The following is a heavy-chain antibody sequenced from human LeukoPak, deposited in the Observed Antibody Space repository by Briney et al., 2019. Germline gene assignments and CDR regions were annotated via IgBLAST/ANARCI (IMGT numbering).Heavy chain of an antibody. Sequence: SETLSLTCTVSGGSISSGGYSWSWIRQHPGKGLEWIGYIYYSGSTYYNPSLKSRVTISVDTSKNQFSLKLSSVTAADTAVYYCAREQTSGTVFDYWGQGTLVTVSS. V-gene: IGHV4-31*03. D-gene: IGHD1-7*01. J-gene: IGHJ4*02. CDR3: AREQTSGTVFDY. CDR2: IYYSGST. CDR1: GGSISSGGYS.